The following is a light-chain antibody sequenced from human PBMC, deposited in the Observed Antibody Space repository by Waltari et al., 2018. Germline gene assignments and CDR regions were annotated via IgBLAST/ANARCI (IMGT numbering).Light chain of an antibody. CDR1: NNDVGADNH. V-gene: IGLV2-8*01. J-gene: IGLJ3*02. Sequence: QSALTQPPSASGSPGQSVTISCTGTNNDVGADNHVSWYQRHPGKAPKVMIYEASRRPRGVPARFSGSKSGNTASLAVSGVQAEDEADYYCSSYGGSNNLVFGGGTKLTVL. CDR2: EAS. CDR3: SSYGGSNNLV.